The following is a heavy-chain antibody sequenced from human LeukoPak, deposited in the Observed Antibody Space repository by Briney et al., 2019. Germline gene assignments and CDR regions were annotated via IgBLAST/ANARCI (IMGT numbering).Heavy chain of an antibody. V-gene: IGHV1-8*03. J-gene: IGHJ4*02. Sequence: ASVKVSCKASGYTFTSYDINWVRQATGQGLEWMGWMNPNSGNTGYAQKFQGRVTITRNTSISTAYMELSSLRSEDTAVYYCARERIIAAADYWGQGTLVTVSS. CDR3: ARERIIAAADY. CDR2: MNPNSGNT. D-gene: IGHD6-13*01. CDR1: GYTFTSYD.